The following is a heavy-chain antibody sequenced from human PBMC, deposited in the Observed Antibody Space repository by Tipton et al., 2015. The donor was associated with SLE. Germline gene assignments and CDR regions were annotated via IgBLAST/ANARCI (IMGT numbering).Heavy chain of an antibody. CDR3: AREGAAAGTDGFDF. CDR1: GGSISNHY. J-gene: IGHJ3*01. Sequence: TLSLTCTVSGGSISNHYWHWIRQPAGKGLEWIGRIYTSGSTYYNPSLKSRVTMSLDTSKNQFSLRLSSVTAADTAVYYCAREGAAAGTDGFDFWGQGTKVTVSS. D-gene: IGHD6-13*01. CDR2: IYTSGST. V-gene: IGHV4-4*07.